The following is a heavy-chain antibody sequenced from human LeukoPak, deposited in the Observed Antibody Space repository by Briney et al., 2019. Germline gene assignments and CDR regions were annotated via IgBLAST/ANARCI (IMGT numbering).Heavy chain of an antibody. Sequence: SETLSLTCTVSGGSICSSSYYWGWIRQPPGKGLEWIGYIYYSGSTYYNPSLKSRVTISVDTSKNQFSLKLSSVTAADTAVYYCAGETYNYERRVDYWGQGTLVTVSS. CDR1: GGSICSSSYY. CDR3: AGETYNYERRVDY. J-gene: IGHJ4*02. D-gene: IGHD5-24*01. CDR2: IYYSGST. V-gene: IGHV4-30-4*08.